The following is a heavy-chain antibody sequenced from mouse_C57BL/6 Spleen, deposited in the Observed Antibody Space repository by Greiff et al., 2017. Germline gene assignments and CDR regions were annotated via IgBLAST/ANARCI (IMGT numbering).Heavy chain of an antibody. CDR1: GFTFSDYY. CDR2: ISNGGGST. V-gene: IGHV5-12*01. Sequence: EVMLVESGGGLVQPGGSLKLSCAASGFTFSDYYMYWVRQTPEKRLEWVAYISNGGGSTYYPDTVKGRFTISRDNAKNTLYLQMSRLKSEDTAMYYCARTGGYYAVAMDYWGQGTSVTVSS. J-gene: IGHJ4*01. CDR3: ARTGGYYAVAMDY. D-gene: IGHD2-3*01.